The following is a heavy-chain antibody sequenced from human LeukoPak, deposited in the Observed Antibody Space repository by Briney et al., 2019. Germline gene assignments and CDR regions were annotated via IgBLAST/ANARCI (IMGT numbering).Heavy chain of an antibody. CDR1: GGSFSRCY. V-gene: IGHV4-59*01. CDR2: IYYSGST. Sequence: SETLSLICTVSGGSFSRCYWSCIRQPPGKGLEWIGYIYYSGSTNYNPSLKSRVTISVDTSKNQFSLKLSSVTAADTAVYYCARVSVAWNLFSLYIWGQGTMVTVSS. D-gene: IGHD1-1*01. CDR3: ARVSVAWNLFSLYI. J-gene: IGHJ3*02.